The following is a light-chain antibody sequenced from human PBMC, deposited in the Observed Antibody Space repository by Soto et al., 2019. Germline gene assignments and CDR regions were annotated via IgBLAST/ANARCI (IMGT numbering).Light chain of an antibody. CDR3: QQYNTWPRT. J-gene: IGKJ4*02. Sequence: CRSIQSVSSNLAWYQQKPGQAPRLLIYGVSTRATGIPARFSGSGSGTEFTLAIRSLQSEEFAVSFCQQYNTWPRTLSGGTKVDIK. V-gene: IGKV3-15*01. CDR2: GVS. CDR1: QSVSSN.